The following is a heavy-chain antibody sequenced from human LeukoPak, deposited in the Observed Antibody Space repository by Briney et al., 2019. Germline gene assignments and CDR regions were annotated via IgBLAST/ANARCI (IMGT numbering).Heavy chain of an antibody. J-gene: IGHJ3*02. CDR1: GGSISSSSYY. Sequence: KPSETLSLTCTVSGGSISSSSYYWGWIRQPPGKGLEWIGGIYYSGSTYYNPSLKSRVTISVDTSKNQFSLKLSSVTAADTAVYYCASVGIFGVVTHDAFDIWGQGTMVTVSS. CDR3: ASVGIFGVVTHDAFDI. D-gene: IGHD3-3*02. CDR2: IYYSGST. V-gene: IGHV4-39*01.